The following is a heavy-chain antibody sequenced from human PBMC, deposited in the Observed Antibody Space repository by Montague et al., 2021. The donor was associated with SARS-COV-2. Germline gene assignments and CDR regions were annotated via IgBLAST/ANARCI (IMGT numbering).Heavy chain of an antibody. Sequence: SETLSLTCTVSGGSISSSSYYWGWIRQPPGKGLEWIGSIYYSGSTYYNPSLKSRVTISVDTSKNQFSLKLSSVTAADTAVYYCARQMTSWWELLYYFDYWGQGTLVTASS. D-gene: IGHD1-26*01. J-gene: IGHJ4*02. CDR2: IYYSGST. CDR1: GGSISSSSYY. V-gene: IGHV4-39*01. CDR3: ARQMTSWWELLYYFDY.